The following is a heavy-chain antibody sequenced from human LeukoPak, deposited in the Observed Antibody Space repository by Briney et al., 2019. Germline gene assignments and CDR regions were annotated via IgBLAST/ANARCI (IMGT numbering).Heavy chain of an antibody. D-gene: IGHD5-12*01. V-gene: IGHV3-30-3*01. CDR2: ISYDGSNK. CDR3: VNLPWGLVAD. J-gene: IGHJ4*02. Sequence: QTGGSLRLSCAASGFTFSSYAMHWVRQAPGKGLEWVAVISYDGSNKYYADSVKGRFTVSRDNAKKSLFLQMSGLRVEDTAIYYCVNLPWGLVADWGQGTPVTVSS. CDR1: GFTFSSYA.